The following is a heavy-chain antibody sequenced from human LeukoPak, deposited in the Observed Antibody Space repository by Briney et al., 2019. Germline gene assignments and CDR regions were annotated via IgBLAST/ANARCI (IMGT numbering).Heavy chain of an antibody. V-gene: IGHV4-4*07. CDR3: ARDGDYHYFDY. D-gene: IGHD4-17*01. J-gene: IGHJ4*02. CDR1: GGSISSYY. Sequence: SGTLSLACTVSGGSISSYYCSWIPPPAGKGLEWIGGIYTSGSINYNPPLKRRVTMSVDPPQKHFSLQLSSVTAAGTAVYYCARDGDYHYFDYWGQGTLVTVSS. CDR2: IYTSGSI.